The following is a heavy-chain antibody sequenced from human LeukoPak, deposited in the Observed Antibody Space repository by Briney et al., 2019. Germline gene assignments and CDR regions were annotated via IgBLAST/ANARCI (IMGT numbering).Heavy chain of an antibody. CDR1: GFTFSSYG. CDR3: AKARIAAAGMLVPWFDP. D-gene: IGHD6-13*01. J-gene: IGHJ5*02. CDR2: ISYDGSNK. V-gene: IGHV3-30*18. Sequence: GGSLRLSCAASGFTFSSYGMHWVRQAPGKGLEWVAVISYDGSNKYYADSVKGRFTISRDNSKNTLYLQMNSLRAEDTAVYYCAKARIAAAGMLVPWFDPWGQGTLVTVSS.